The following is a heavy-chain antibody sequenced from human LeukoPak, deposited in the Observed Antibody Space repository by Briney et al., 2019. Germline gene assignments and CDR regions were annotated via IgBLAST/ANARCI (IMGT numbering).Heavy chain of an antibody. CDR2: ISNGGNT. D-gene: IGHD2-2*01. J-gene: IGHJ4*02. CDR1: GFTVRDNY. Sequence: GGSLRLSCAASGFTVRDNYMSWVRQAPGKGLECVSVISNGGNTYYADSVKGRFTISRDISKNTVYLQMNSLRAEDTGVYYCASVGWVPAAFDYWGQGTLVTVSS. V-gene: IGHV3-53*01. CDR3: ASVGWVPAAFDY.